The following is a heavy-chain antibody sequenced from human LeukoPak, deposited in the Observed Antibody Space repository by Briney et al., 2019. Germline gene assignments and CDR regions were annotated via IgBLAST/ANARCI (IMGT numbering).Heavy chain of an antibody. Sequence: GGSLRLSCAASGFAFNMDWMSWFRLAPRKGRQWGANIKQDGSEKHYVESVKGRFSISTDNTKNSLYLHMNTLRADDTAVYYCATDLGYRNYEPMRDDYWGPGTLVTVSS. CDR2: IKQDGSEK. V-gene: IGHV3-7*01. D-gene: IGHD4-11*01. CDR3: ATDLGYRNYEPMRDDY. CDR1: GFAFNMDW. J-gene: IGHJ4*02.